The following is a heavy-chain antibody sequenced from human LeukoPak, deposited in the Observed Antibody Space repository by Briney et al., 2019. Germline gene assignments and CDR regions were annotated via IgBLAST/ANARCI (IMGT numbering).Heavy chain of an antibody. CDR1: GFTSSRYW. J-gene: IGHJ4*02. V-gene: IGHV3-7*05. Sequence: GGSLRLSCAASGFTSSRYWMSWVRQAPGKGLEWVANIKTDGSQKYYVDSLEGRFIISRDNARNSLFLQMNSLRAEDTAVYYCGRDWDGSGWPIDYWGQGTLVTVSS. CDR3: GRDWDGSGWPIDY. D-gene: IGHD6-19*01. CDR2: IKTDGSQK.